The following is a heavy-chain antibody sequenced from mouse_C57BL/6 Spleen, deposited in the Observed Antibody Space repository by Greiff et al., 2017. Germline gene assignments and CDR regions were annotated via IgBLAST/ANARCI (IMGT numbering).Heavy chain of an antibody. D-gene: IGHD1-1*01. CDR2: IYPGSGST. V-gene: IGHV1-55*01. J-gene: IGHJ1*03. Sequence: QVQLQQPGAELVKPGASVKMSCKASGYTFTSYWITWVKQRPGQGLEWIGDIYPGSGSTNYNEKFKSKATLTVDTSSSTAYMQLSSLTSEDSAVYYCARHPLITTVVAPGYFDVWGTGTTVTVSS. CDR1: GYTFTSYW. CDR3: ARHPLITTVVAPGYFDV.